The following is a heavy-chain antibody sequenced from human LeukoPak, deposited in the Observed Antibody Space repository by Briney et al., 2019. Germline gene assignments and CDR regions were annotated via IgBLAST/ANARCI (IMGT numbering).Heavy chain of an antibody. Sequence: ASVKVSCKASGGTFSSYAISWVRQAPGQGLEWMGGIIPIFGTANYAQKFQGRVTITADESTSTAYMELSSLRSEDTAVYYCARVAGAYSSGWFINWGQGTLVTVSS. CDR3: ARVAGAYSSGWFIN. CDR1: GGTFSSYA. J-gene: IGHJ4*02. D-gene: IGHD6-19*01. V-gene: IGHV1-69*13. CDR2: IIPIFGTA.